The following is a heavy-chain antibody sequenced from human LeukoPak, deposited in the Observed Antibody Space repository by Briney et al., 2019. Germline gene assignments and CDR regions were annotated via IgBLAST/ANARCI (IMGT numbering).Heavy chain of an antibody. J-gene: IGHJ4*02. CDR1: GHSLSHGYY. CDR2: IYHGGAT. CDR3: ARDPNYYDSSGYFYYFDY. Sequence: SETLSLTCTVSGHSLSHGYYWSWIRQSPGKGLEWMGSIYHGGATYYNLSLRGRLTISVDTPNNQFSLKLSSVTAADTAVYYCARDPNYYDSSGYFYYFDYWGQGAQVTVSS. V-gene: IGHV4-38-2*02. D-gene: IGHD3-22*01.